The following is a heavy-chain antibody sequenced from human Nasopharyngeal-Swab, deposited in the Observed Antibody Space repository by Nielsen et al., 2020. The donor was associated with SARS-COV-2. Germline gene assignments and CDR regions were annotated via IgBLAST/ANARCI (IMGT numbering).Heavy chain of an antibody. V-gene: IGHV5-51*01. CDR2: IYPGDSDT. Sequence: GESLKISCKGSGYSFTSYWIGWVRQVPGKGLEWMGIIYPGDSDTRYSPSFQSQVTISADKSISTAYLQWSSLKASDTAMYYCASWWGEDTAMVDYWGQGTLVTVSS. CDR3: ASWWGEDTAMVDY. D-gene: IGHD5-18*01. J-gene: IGHJ4*02. CDR1: GYSFTSYW.